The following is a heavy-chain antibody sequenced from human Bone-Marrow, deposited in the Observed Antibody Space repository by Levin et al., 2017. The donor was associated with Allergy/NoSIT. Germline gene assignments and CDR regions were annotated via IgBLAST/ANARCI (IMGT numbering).Heavy chain of an antibody. V-gene: IGHV3-49*03. CDR1: GFTFGDYA. D-gene: IGHD3-16*01. CDR3: TRTGDTNGYYYMDD. J-gene: IGHJ6*03. CDR2: IGSKPYGGTV. Sequence: GGSLRLSCTASGFTFGDYALSWFRQAPGRALEWVSFIGSKPYGGTVQYAASVKGRFTISRDDSKNIAYLQMNSLKREDTAMYYCTRTGDTNGYYYMDDWGRGTTVTVSS.